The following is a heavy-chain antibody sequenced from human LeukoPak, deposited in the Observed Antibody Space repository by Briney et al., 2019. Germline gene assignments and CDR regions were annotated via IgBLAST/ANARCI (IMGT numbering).Heavy chain of an antibody. J-gene: IGHJ4*02. V-gene: IGHV4-34*01. Sequence: ASETLSLTCAVYGGSFSGYYWSWIRQPPGKGLEWIGEINHSGSTNYNPSLKSRVTISVDTSKNQFSLKLSSVTAADTAVYYCARVSGYDWESFYDYWGQRTLVTVSS. CDR1: GGSFSGYY. CDR2: INHSGST. CDR3: ARVSGYDWESFYDY. D-gene: IGHD5-12*01.